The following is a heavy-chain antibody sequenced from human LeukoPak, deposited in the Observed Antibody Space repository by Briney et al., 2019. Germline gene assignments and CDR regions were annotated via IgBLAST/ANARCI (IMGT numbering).Heavy chain of an antibody. J-gene: IGHJ4*02. CDR3: ARDHAIAAAGTFDY. Sequence: PSETLSLTCTASGGSISGSSYYWGWIRQPPGKGLEWIGSIYYSGSTYYNPSLKSRVTISVDTSKNQFSLKLSSVTAADTAVYYCARDHAIAAAGTFDYWGQGTLVTVSS. CDR2: IYYSGST. D-gene: IGHD6-13*01. V-gene: IGHV4-39*07. CDR1: GGSISGSSYY.